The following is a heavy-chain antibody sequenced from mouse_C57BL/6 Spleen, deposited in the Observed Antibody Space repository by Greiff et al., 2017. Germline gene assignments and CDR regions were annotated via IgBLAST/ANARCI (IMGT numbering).Heavy chain of an antibody. CDR3: ARGDDYDEETGFAY. CDR2: INPSNGGT. D-gene: IGHD2-4*01. V-gene: IGHV1-53*01. CDR1: GYTFTSYW. Sequence: QVQLQQPGTELVKPGASVKLSCKASGYTFTSYWMPWVKQRPGQGLAWIGNINPSNGGTNYNEKFKSKATLTVDKSSSTAYMQRSSLTSEDSAVYYCARGDDYDEETGFAYWGQGTLVTVSA. J-gene: IGHJ3*01.